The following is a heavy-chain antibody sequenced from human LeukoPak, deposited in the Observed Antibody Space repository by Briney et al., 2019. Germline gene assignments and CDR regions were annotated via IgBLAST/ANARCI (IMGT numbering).Heavy chain of an antibody. J-gene: IGHJ3*02. D-gene: IGHD5-18*01. Sequence: SQTLSLTCAVSGGSISSGGYSWSWIRQPPGKGLEWIGYIYHSGSTYYNPSLKSRVTISLDRSKNQFSLKLSSVTAADTAVYYCATNSYGSTGAFDIWGQGTMVTVSS. CDR3: ATNSYGSTGAFDI. V-gene: IGHV4-30-2*01. CDR2: IYHSGST. CDR1: GGSISSGGYS.